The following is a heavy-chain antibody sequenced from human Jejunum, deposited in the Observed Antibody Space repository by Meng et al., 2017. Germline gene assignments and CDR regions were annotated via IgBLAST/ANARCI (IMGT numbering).Heavy chain of an antibody. V-gene: IGHV4-59*02. D-gene: IGHD6-19*01. CDR2: IHYSGST. J-gene: IGHJ4*02. Sequence: SETLSLTCSVYGGSVGTYYWSCMRPSPRKGLEWIGYIHYSGSTKYNRSLKSRVTMPVDTSKNQFSLNLYSVTAADTAVYYCARGEYTYGWNPLDYWGQGTLVTVSS. CDR3: ARGEYTYGWNPLDY. CDR1: GGSVGTYY.